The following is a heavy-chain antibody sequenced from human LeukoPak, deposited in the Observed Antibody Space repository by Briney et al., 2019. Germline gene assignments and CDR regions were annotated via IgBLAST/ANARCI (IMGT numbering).Heavy chain of an antibody. CDR3: ARGLGYCSSTSCHGY. Sequence: PSETLSLTCTVSGGSISSYYWSWIRQPPGKGLEWIGYIYYSGSTNYNPSLKSRVTISVDTSKNQFSLKLSSVTAADTAVYYCARGLGYCSSTSCHGYWGQGTLVTVSS. CDR1: GGSISSYY. J-gene: IGHJ4*02. D-gene: IGHD2-2*01. V-gene: IGHV4-59*01. CDR2: IYYSGST.